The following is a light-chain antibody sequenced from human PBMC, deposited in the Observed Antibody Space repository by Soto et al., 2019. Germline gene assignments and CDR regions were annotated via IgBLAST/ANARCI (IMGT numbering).Light chain of an antibody. J-gene: IGKJ2*01. CDR3: QQRSFWPPYT. CDR1: QSVSSY. Sequence: EIVLTQSPATLTLTAGERATLSCRASQSVSSYSAWYQQKPGQAPRLLIYDASNRATGIPARFSGSGSGTDFTLTISSLEPEDFAVYYCQQRSFWPPYTFGQGTKLEIK. V-gene: IGKV3-11*01. CDR2: DAS.